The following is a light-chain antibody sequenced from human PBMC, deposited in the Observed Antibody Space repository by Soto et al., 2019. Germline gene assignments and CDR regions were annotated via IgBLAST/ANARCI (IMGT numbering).Light chain of an antibody. J-gene: IGLJ1*01. V-gene: IGLV2-14*01. Sequence: QSALTQPASVSGSPGQSITISCTGTSSDIGGYYYVSWYQHHPGKAPKLMIYEVSNRPSGVSNRFSGSKSGNTASLTISGLQAEDEAVYYCTSYSSSTTFWVFGAGTKVTVL. CDR2: EVS. CDR1: SSDIGGYYY. CDR3: TSYSSSTTFWV.